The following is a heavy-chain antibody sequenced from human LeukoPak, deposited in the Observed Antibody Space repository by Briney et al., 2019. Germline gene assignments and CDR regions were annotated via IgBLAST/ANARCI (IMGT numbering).Heavy chain of an antibody. V-gene: IGHV3-48*04. D-gene: IGHD5-24*01. J-gene: IGHJ4*02. CDR2: ISSSSTI. CDR3: AREMGDGYNRFDY. Sequence: GGSLRLSCAASGFTFSTYSMNWVRKAPGKGLEWVSYISSSSTIYYADSVKGRFTISRDNAKNSLYLQMNSLRAEDTAVYYCAREMGDGYNRFDYWGQGTLVTVSS. CDR1: GFTFSTYS.